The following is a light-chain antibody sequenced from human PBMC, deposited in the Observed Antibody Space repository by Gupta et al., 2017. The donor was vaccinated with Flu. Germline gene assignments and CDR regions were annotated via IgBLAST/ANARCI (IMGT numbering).Light chain of an antibody. CDR2: ATF. J-gene: IGKJ4*01. CDR1: QSVSSY. CDR3: QQRSNWPLLT. V-gene: IGKV3-11*01. Sequence: EIVLTQSPATLSLSPGERATLSCRASQSVSSYLAWYQQKPGQAPRLLIYATFNRATGIPARFSGSGSGTDFTLTISSLEPEDYAVYYCQQRSNWPLLTFGGGTKVEIK.